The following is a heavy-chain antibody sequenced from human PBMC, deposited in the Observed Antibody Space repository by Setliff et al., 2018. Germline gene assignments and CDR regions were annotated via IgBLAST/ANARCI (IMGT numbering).Heavy chain of an antibody. CDR1: GGTFISFG. CDR3: ARDKPDFVVVEAAARLDY. Sequence: GESLKVSCKASGGTFISFGISWVRQAPGQGLEWMGWIGTYDANTIYSQKFQGRVIMTTDTSTSTVYMDLRNLRSDDTAVYYCARDKPDFVVVEAAARLDYWGQGSLVTVSS. D-gene: IGHD2-15*01. J-gene: IGHJ4*02. V-gene: IGHV1-18*01. CDR2: IGTYDANT.